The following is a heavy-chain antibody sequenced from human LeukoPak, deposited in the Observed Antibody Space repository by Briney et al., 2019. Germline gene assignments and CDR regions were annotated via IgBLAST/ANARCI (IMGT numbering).Heavy chain of an antibody. CDR1: GDSITSSSYY. V-gene: IGHV4-39*07. CDR2: MYYTGTI. J-gene: IGHJ5*02. CDR3: ARDWGFGDSEDWFDP. Sequence: SPSETLSLTCTVSGDSITSSSYYWGWIRQPPGKGLEWIGTMYYTGTIYYNPSLKSRVTISVDTSKNQFSLSLSSVTAADTAVYYCARDWGFGDSEDWFDPWGQGTLVTVSS. D-gene: IGHD3-10*01.